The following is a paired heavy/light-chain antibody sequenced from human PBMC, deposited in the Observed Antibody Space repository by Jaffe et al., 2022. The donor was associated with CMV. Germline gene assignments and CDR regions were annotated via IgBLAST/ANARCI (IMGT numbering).Heavy chain of an antibody. CDR3: AREQLTYYYGSGSSAAFDI. CDR1: GFTVSSNY. V-gene: IGHV3-53*01. CDR2: IYSGGST. Sequence: EVQLVESGGGLIQPGGSLRLSCAASGFTVSSNYMSWVRQAPGKGLEWVSVIYSGGSTYYADSVKGRFTISRDNSKNTLYLQMNSLRAEDTAVYYCAREQLTYYYGSGSSAAFDIWGQGTMVTVSS. J-gene: IGHJ3*02. D-gene: IGHD3-10*01.
Light chain of an antibody. V-gene: IGLV3-19*01. CDR3: NSRDSSGTPYV. Sequence: SSELTQDPAVSVALGQTVRITCQGDSLRSYYASWYQQKPGQAPVLVIYGKNNRPSGIPDRFSGSSSGNTASLTITGAQAEDEADYYCNSRDSSGTPYVFGTGTKVTVL. CDR1: SLRSYY. J-gene: IGLJ1*01. CDR2: GKN.